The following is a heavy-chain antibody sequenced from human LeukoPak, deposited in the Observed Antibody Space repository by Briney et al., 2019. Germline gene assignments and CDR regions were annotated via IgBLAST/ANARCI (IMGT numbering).Heavy chain of an antibody. Sequence: SGGSLRLSCAASGFTFSIYAMSWVRQALEKGLEWVSAISGSGGSTYYADSVKGRFTISRDNSKNTLYLQMNSLRAEDTAVYYCAKDQGWDSYDTWGQGTLVTVSS. D-gene: IGHD5-18*01. CDR3: AKDQGWDSYDT. J-gene: IGHJ4*02. V-gene: IGHV3-23*01. CDR1: GFTFSIYA. CDR2: ISGSGGST.